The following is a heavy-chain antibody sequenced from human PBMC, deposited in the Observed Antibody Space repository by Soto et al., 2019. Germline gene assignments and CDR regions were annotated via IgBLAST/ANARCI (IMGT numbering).Heavy chain of an antibody. CDR1: GGSFSGYY. Sequence: PSETLSLTCTVYGGSFSGYYWTWIRQPPGTGLEWIGEINHSGSTNYNPSLKSRVTISVDTSKNQFSLKLTSVTTADTAVYYCARDKITGLFDYWGQGTLVTVSS. V-gene: IGHV4-34*01. CDR3: ARDKITGLFDY. D-gene: IGHD2-8*02. CDR2: INHSGST. J-gene: IGHJ4*02.